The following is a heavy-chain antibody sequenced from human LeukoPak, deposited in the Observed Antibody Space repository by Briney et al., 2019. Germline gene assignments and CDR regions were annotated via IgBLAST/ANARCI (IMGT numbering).Heavy chain of an antibody. Sequence: SETLSLTCAVYGGSFSGYYWSWIRQPPGKGLEWIGEINHSGSTNYNPSLKSRVTISVDTPKNQFSLKLSSVTAADTAVYYCARGGFYYYYYMDVWGKGTTVTISS. CDR2: INHSGST. J-gene: IGHJ6*03. CDR3: ARGGFYYYYYMDV. V-gene: IGHV4-34*01. CDR1: GGSFSGYY.